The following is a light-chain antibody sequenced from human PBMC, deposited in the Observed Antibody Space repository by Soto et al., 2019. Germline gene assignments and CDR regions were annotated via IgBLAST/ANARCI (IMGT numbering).Light chain of an antibody. Sequence: QSALAQPASVSGSPGQSITISCTGTRSDVGSYTLVSWYQQHPGRAPKLLIYEDNKRPSGVSNRFSGSKSGNTASLTISGLQADDEADYHCNSFTVSHPYVFGTGTKVTVL. V-gene: IGLV2-23*01. J-gene: IGLJ1*01. CDR1: RSDVGSYTL. CDR2: EDN. CDR3: NSFTVSHPYV.